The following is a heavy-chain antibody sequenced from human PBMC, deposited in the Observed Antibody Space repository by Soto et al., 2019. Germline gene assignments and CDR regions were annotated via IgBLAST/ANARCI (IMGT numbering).Heavy chain of an antibody. CDR2: IYYSGST. Sequence: SETLSLTCTVSGGSISSSSYYWGWIRQPPGKGLEWIGSIYYSGSTYYNPSLKSRVTISVDTSKNQFSLKLSSVTAADTAVYYCARHSALRVFDYWGQGTLVTVSS. CDR3: ARHSALRVFDY. V-gene: IGHV4-39*01. J-gene: IGHJ4*02. D-gene: IGHD1-26*01. CDR1: GGSISSSSYY.